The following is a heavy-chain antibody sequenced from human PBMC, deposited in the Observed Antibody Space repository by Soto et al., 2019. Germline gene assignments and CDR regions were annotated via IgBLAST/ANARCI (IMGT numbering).Heavy chain of an antibody. V-gene: IGHV4-34*01. CDR1: GGSFSGYQ. CDR3: ARGLILWFGELSRRGGYYYYMDV. CDR2: INDSGNI. J-gene: IGHJ6*03. Sequence: QVQLQQWGAGLLKPSETLSLTCAVYGGSFSGYQCSWIRQTPGKGLEWIGEINDSGNINYNPSLQSRVSIFVDTAKKQISLKLSSVPAADTAVYYCARGLILWFGELSRRGGYYYYMDVWGKGTTVTVSS. D-gene: IGHD3-10*01.